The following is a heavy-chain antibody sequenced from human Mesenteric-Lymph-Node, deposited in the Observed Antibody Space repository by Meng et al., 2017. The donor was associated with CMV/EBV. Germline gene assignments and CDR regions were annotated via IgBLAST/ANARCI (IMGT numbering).Heavy chain of an antibody. CDR1: GFALDVYA. Sequence: GFALDVYAMSWVRQAPGKGLEWVSTIGISGDTTYYVDSVKGRFTSSREKSKNTLNLQMNSLRAEDTAVYYCAKLAGAFWSRHYTFDYWGRGTLVTVSS. J-gene: IGHJ4*02. D-gene: IGHD3-3*01. CDR2: IGISGDTT. V-gene: IGHV3-23*01. CDR3: AKLAGAFWSRHYTFDY.